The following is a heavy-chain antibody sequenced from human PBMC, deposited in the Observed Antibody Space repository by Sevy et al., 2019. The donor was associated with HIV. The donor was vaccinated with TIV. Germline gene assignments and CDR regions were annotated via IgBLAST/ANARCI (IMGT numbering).Heavy chain of an antibody. CDR3: ARHLHYDSTGVGAFDI. V-gene: IGHV5-51*01. CDR1: GYSFYNYW. CDR2: IYPADSDT. D-gene: IGHD3-22*01. Sequence: GESLKISCVGSGYSFYNYWIGWVRQMPGKGLEWMGIIYPADSDTRYSLSFQAQVTISADRYINTAYLQWSSLKASDTAIYYLARHLHYDSTGVGAFDIWGQGTVVTVSS. J-gene: IGHJ3*02.